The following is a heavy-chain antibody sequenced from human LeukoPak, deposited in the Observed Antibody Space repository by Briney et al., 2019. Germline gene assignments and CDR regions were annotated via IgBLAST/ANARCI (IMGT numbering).Heavy chain of an antibody. CDR3: APLAIPEDIAAASIDY. D-gene: IGHD6-13*01. Sequence: PGRSLRLSCAASGFTFDDYAMHWVRQAPGKGLEWVSGISWNSGSIGYADSVKGRFTISRDNSKNTLHLQMNSLRAEDTAVYYCAPLAIPEDIAAASIDYWGQGTLVTVSS. J-gene: IGHJ4*02. CDR1: GFTFDDYA. CDR2: ISWNSGSI. V-gene: IGHV3-9*01.